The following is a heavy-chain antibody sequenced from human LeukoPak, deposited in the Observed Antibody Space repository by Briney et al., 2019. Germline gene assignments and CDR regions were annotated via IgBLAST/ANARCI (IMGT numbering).Heavy chain of an antibody. Sequence: SDTLSLTCTVSGDSISSSSYYWVWIGQPPGKGLEYIGNIYYTGSTSYNPSLKSRVTISVDTSKNQFSLNLRSVTAADTAVYYCARHLAVAGSRSLDYWGQGTLVTVSS. CDR2: IYYTGST. CDR1: GDSISSSSYY. CDR3: ARHLAVAGSRSLDY. J-gene: IGHJ4*02. D-gene: IGHD6-19*01. V-gene: IGHV4-39*01.